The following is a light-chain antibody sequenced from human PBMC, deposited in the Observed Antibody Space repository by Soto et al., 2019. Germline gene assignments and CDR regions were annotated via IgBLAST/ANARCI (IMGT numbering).Light chain of an antibody. CDR2: DVS. Sequence: QSVLTQPASVSGSPGQSITISCTGTSSDVGGYNYGSWYQQHPGKAPKLMIYDVSNRPSGVSNRFSGPKSGNTASPTISGLHAEDEAEYYCNSYTSSSSLVRFGGGTKRTVL. CDR1: SSDVGGYNY. CDR3: NSYTSSSSLVR. V-gene: IGLV2-14*01. J-gene: IGLJ2*01.